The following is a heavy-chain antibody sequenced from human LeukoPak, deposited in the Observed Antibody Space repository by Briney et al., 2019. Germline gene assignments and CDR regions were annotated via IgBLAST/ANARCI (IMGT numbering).Heavy chain of an antibody. J-gene: IGHJ4*02. CDR1: GFTFSSYE. V-gene: IGHV4-39*02. D-gene: IGHD6-13*01. CDR3: ATVRGSAAAPGPWTPDYFDF. Sequence: GSLRLSCAASGFTFSSYEMHWVRQPPGKGLEWIGSVYYSGSTYYSPSLGSRVTLSVDTSKNRFSLKVNSVTAADTAVYYCATVRGSAAAPGPWTPDYFDFWGQGTLVTVSS. CDR2: VYYSGST.